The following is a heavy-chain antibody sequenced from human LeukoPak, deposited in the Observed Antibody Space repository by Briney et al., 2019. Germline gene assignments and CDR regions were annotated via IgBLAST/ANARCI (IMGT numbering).Heavy chain of an antibody. V-gene: IGHV3-48*01. CDR1: GFTFSSYS. CDR3: ARVLASVARYFDY. J-gene: IGHJ4*02. CDR2: ISSSSSTI. Sequence: PGGSLRLSCAASGFTFSSYSMNWVRRAPGKGLEWVSYISSSSSTIYYADSVKGRFTISRDNAKNSLYLQMNSLRAEDTAVYYRARVLASVARYFDYWGQGTLVTVSS.